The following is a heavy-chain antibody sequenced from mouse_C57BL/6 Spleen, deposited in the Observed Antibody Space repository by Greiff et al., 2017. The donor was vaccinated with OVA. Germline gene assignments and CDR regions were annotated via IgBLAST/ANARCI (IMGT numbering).Heavy chain of an antibody. J-gene: IGHJ4*01. Sequence: VQLQQPGAELVKPGASVKLSCKASGYTFTSYWMHWVKQRPGQGLEWIGMIHPNSGSTNYNEKFKSKATLTVDKSSSTAYMQLSSLTSEDSAVYYCERRRYSNPYAMDYWGQGTSVTVSS. CDR3: ERRRYSNPYAMDY. CDR2: IHPNSGST. V-gene: IGHV1-64*01. D-gene: IGHD2-5*01. CDR1: GYTFTSYW.